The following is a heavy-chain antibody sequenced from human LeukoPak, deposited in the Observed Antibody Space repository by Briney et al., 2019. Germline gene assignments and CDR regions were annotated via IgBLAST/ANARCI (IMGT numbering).Heavy chain of an antibody. J-gene: IGHJ4*02. D-gene: IGHD2-15*01. CDR1: GFTFSSYG. V-gene: IGHV3-30*02. CDR2: IRCDGSNK. Sequence: PGGSLRLSCAASGFTFSSYGMHWVRQAPGKGLEWVAFIRCDGSNKYYADSVKGRFTISRDNSKNTLYLQMNSLRAEDTAVYYCAKAQIYCSGGSCYYFDYWGQGTLVTVSS. CDR3: AKAQIYCSGGSCYYFDY.